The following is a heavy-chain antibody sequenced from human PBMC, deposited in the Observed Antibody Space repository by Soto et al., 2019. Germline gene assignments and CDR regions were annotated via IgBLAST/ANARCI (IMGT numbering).Heavy chain of an antibody. D-gene: IGHD3-10*01. V-gene: IGHV1-69*04. CDR3: ERVAEMGSVTKGYYYYVDV. CDR2: IIPILGVA. Sequence: QVQLVQAGAEVKKPGSSVKVSCKASGDTFSNHTISWVRQAPGQGLEWMGRIIPILGVANYAQKFQGRVTITADKSTTTAYMELSSLRSAYTAVYYCERVAEMGSVTKGYYYYVDVWGKGTTVTVSS. J-gene: IGHJ6*03. CDR1: GDTFSNHT.